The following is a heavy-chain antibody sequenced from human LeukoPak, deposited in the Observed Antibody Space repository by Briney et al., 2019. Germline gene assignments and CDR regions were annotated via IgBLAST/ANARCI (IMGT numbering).Heavy chain of an antibody. D-gene: IGHD6-13*01. Sequence: SETLSLTCTVSGGSISSGSYYWSWIRQPAGKGLEWIGRIYTSGSTNYNPSLKSRVTISVDTSKNQFSLKLSSVTPADTAVYYCAGGYSSSWYVPYYYYYMDVWGKGTTVTISS. J-gene: IGHJ6*03. CDR2: IYTSGST. V-gene: IGHV4-61*02. CDR3: AGGYSSSWYVPYYYYYMDV. CDR1: GGSISSGSYY.